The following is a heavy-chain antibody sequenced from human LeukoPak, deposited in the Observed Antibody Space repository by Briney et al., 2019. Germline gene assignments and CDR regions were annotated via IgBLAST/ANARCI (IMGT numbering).Heavy chain of an antibody. V-gene: IGHV3-23*01. J-gene: IGHJ6*02. Sequence: PGGSLRLSCAASGFTFSSYAMSWVRQAPGKGPEWVSGIGNSGDRTFYADSVKGRFTISRDNSKNTLYLQMNSLRVEDTALYYRAKGGVWGQGIAVTVSS. CDR3: AKGGV. CDR2: IGNSGDRT. CDR1: GFTFSSYA.